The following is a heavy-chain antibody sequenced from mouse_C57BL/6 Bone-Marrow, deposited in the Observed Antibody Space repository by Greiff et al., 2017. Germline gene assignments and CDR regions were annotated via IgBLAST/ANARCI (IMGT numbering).Heavy chain of an antibody. CDR1: GFTIKDDY. V-gene: IGHV14-4*01. Sequence: EVKLVESGAELVRPGASVKLSCTASGFTIKDDYIHWVKQRPEQGLEWIGWIVPEIGDTKYASKFQGKATITSDPSSSTAYLQLSSLTSEDTAVYYCSSLDGNYFDFWGQGTPLTVAS. J-gene: IGHJ2*01. CDR3: SSLDGNYFDF. CDR2: IVPEIGDT. D-gene: IGHD2-3*01.